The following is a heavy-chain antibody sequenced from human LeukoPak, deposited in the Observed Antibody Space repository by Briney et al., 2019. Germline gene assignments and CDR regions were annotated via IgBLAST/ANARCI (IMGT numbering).Heavy chain of an antibody. Sequence: ASVKVSCKVSGYTLTGLSMHWVRQAPGKGLEWMGTFDPENGETIYAQKFQGRVTTTEDTSTDTAYMELSSLRSEDTAVYYCTTKYYYDSSDYYVIDYWGQGTLVIVSS. J-gene: IGHJ4*02. CDR2: FDPENGET. D-gene: IGHD3-22*01. CDR3: TTKYYYDSSDYYVIDY. CDR1: GYTLTGLS. V-gene: IGHV1-24*01.